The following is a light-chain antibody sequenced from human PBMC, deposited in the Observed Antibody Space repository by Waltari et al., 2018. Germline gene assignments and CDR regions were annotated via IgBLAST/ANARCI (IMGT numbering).Light chain of an antibody. CDR1: QDITTY. CDR3: QQYKTYPIT. Sequence: DIQMTQSPSPLSSSVGDRVTITCRASQDITTYLALFQQKPGKAPKSLIYGASSLQSGVSSNFSGSGSGTDFTLTISSLQPEDFATYYCQQYKTYPITFGQGTRLDIK. V-gene: IGKV1-16*02. J-gene: IGKJ5*01. CDR2: GAS.